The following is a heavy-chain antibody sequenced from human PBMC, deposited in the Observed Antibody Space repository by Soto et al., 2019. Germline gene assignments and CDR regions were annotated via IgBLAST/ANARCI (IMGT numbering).Heavy chain of an antibody. J-gene: IGHJ4*02. CDR2: ISGSGGST. CDR1: GFTFSSYA. V-gene: IGHV3-23*01. Sequence: GGSLRLSCAASGFTFSSYAVSWVRQAPGKGLEWVSAISGSGGSTYYADSVKGRYTISRDNSKNTLYLQMNSLRAEDTAVYYCAKGIVGAIRPQDYWGQGTLVTVSS. D-gene: IGHD1-26*01. CDR3: AKGIVGAIRPQDY.